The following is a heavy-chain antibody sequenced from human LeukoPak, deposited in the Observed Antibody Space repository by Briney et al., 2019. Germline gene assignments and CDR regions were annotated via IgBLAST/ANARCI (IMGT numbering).Heavy chain of an antibody. CDR1: GYTFTGYY. V-gene: IGHV1-2*02. CDR2: IIPNTVGT. J-gene: IGHJ5*02. D-gene: IGHD4-23*01. Sequence: ASVKVSCKAPGYTFTGYYMHWVRHAPRQGREWMGWIIPNTVGTNYAQKFQGRVTMTRDTSINTTYMELSRLRSDDTAVYYCASTGYGGYWFDPWGQGTLVTVSS. CDR3: ASTGYGGYWFDP.